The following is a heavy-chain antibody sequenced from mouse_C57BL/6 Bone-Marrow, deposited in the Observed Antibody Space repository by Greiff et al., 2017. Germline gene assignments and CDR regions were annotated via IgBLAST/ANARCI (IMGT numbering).Heavy chain of an antibody. J-gene: IGHJ2*01. CDR3: ARARTWLPQHFDY. CDR1: GFTFSSYA. Sequence: EVMLVESGGGLVKPGGSLKLSCAASGFTFSSYAMSWVRQTPEKRLEWVATISDGGSYTYYPDNVKGRFTISRANAKNNLYLQMSHLKSEDTAMHYSARARTWLPQHFDYWGQGTTLTVSS. V-gene: IGHV5-4*03. D-gene: IGHD2-2*01. CDR2: ISDGGSYT.